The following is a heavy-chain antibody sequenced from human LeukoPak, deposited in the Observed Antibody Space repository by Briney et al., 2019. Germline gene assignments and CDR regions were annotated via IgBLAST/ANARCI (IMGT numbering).Heavy chain of an antibody. Sequence: GGSLRLSCAASGFTFSSYSMNWVRQAPGKGLEWVSSISSSSSYIYYADSVKGRFTISRDNAKNSLYLQMNSLRAEDTAAYYCAREGYEDAFDIWGQGTMVTVSS. CDR3: AREGYEDAFDI. CDR2: ISSSSSYI. CDR1: GFTFSSYS. J-gene: IGHJ3*02. V-gene: IGHV3-21*01. D-gene: IGHD3-3*01.